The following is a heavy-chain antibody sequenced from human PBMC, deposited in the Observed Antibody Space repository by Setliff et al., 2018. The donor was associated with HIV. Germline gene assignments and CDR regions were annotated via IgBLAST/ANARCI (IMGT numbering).Heavy chain of an antibody. D-gene: IGHD3-22*01. CDR1: GFKFDDYA. CDR2: ISWSSGRS. V-gene: IGHV3-9*01. CDR3: AKDRTALSSSAWHPDY. J-gene: IGHJ4*02. Sequence: SLRLSCAASGFKFDDYAMHWVRQAPGKGLEWISSISWSSGRSGYADPVKGRFTISRDNAKSSLYVQMNSLRHEDTALYYCAKDRTALSSSAWHPDYWGQGTLVTVSS.